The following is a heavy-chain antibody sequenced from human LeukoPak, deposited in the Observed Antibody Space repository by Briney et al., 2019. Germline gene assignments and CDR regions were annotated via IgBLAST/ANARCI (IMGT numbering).Heavy chain of an antibody. CDR1: GFTFGDYA. J-gene: IGHJ3*02. V-gene: IGHV3-21*01. D-gene: IGHD7-27*01. CDR2: ISSSSSYI. CDR3: ARGRTYWGDLAFDI. Sequence: PGGSLRLSCTAAGFTFGDYAISWVRQAPGKGLEWVSSISSSSSYIYYADSVKGRFTISRDNAKNSLYLQMNSLRAEDTAVYYCARGRTYWGDLAFDIWGQGTMVTVSS.